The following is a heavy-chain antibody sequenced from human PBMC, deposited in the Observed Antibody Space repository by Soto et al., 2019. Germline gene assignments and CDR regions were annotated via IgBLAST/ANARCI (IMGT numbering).Heavy chain of an antibody. V-gene: IGHV4-34*01. J-gene: IGHJ6*02. CDR3: ARGRAYYDFWSGYYTPYGMDV. Sequence: SETLSLTCAVYGGSSSGYYWSWIRQPPGKGLEWIGEINHSGSTNYNPSLKSRVTISVDTSKNQFSLKLSSVTAADTAVYYCARGRAYYDFWSGYYTPYGMDVWGQGTTVTVSS. D-gene: IGHD3-3*01. CDR2: INHSGST. CDR1: GGSSSGYY.